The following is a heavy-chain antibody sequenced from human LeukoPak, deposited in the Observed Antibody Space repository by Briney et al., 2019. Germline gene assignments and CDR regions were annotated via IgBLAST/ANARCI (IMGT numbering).Heavy chain of an antibody. Sequence: QPGGSLRLSCSASGFTFSSYAMHWVRQAPGKGLEYVSAISSNGGSTCYADSVKGRFTISRDNSKNTLYLQMSSLRAEDTAVYYCANSRRPGRRELLDAIDYWGQGTLVTVSS. CDR2: ISSNGGST. D-gene: IGHD1-26*01. CDR1: GFTFSSYA. CDR3: ANSRRPGRRELLDAIDY. V-gene: IGHV3-64D*06. J-gene: IGHJ4*02.